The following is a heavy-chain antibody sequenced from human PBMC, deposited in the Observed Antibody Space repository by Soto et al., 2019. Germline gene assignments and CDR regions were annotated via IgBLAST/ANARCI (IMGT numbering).Heavy chain of an antibody. J-gene: IGHJ6*02. CDR3: ARARYDFWSGFHYYYGMDV. CDR1: GYTFTSYG. D-gene: IGHD3-3*01. CDR2: ISAYNGNT. V-gene: IGHV1-18*01. Sequence: QVQLVQSGAEVKKPGASVKVSCKASGYTFTSYGISWVRQAPGQGLEWMGWISAYNGNTNYAQKLQGRGTMTTDTSTSTAYMELRSLRSDDTAVYYCARARYDFWSGFHYYYGMDVWGQGTTVTVSS.